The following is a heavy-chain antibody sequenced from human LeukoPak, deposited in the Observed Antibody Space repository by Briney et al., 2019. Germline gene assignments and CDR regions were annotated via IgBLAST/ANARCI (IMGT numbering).Heavy chain of an antibody. CDR2: INPNSGGT. J-gene: IGHJ4*02. CDR3: ARDYDSSGSNYFDY. D-gene: IGHD3-22*01. CDR1: GYTFTSYY. V-gene: IGHV1-2*02. Sequence: ASVKVSCKASGYTFTSYYVHWVRQAPGQGLEWMGWINPNSGGTNYAQKFQGRVTMTRDTSISTAYMELSRLRSDDTAVYYCARDYDSSGSNYFDYWGQGTLVTVSS.